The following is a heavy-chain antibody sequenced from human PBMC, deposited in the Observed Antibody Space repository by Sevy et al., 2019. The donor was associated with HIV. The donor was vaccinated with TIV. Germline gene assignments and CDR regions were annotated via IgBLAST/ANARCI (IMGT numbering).Heavy chain of an antibody. CDR1: GFTFNTHA. V-gene: IGHV3-23*01. CDR2: ISGPGIST. CDR3: AKALNPALESMIEVVLRTLKGLDV. Sequence: GGSLRLSCAASGFTFNTHAMSWVRQAPGKGLEWVSLISGPGISTYYADSVKGRFTISRDNSKNTLYLQMNNLRDDDTAVYYCAKALNPALESMIEVVLRTLKGLDVWGQGTTVTVS. J-gene: IGHJ3*01. D-gene: IGHD3-22*01.